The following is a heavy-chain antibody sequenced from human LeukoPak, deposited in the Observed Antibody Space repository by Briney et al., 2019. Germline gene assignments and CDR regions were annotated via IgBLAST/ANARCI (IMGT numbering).Heavy chain of an antibody. CDR2: IYRNADGGTT. V-gene: IGHV3-15*05. Sequence: PGGSLRLSCAASGFTFSNAWMTWVRQAPGKGLEWVGRIYRNADGGTTDYAAPVKGRFTISRDDSKNTLYLQMNSLKTEDTTVYYCTTDSYCSTTTCYASSSYYYGLDAWGQGTSVTVSS. D-gene: IGHD2-2*01. CDR1: GFTFSNAW. CDR3: TTDSYCSTTTCYASSSYYYGLDA. J-gene: IGHJ6*02.